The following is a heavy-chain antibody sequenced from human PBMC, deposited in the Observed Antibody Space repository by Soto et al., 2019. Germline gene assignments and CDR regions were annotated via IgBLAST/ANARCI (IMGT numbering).Heavy chain of an antibody. J-gene: IGHJ4*02. CDR3: ARVAYSSGYHY. CDR1: GYTFTSFD. D-gene: IGHD3-22*01. Sequence: QVQLLQSGTEVKEPGASVKVSCKASGYTFTSFDISWVRQAPGQGLEWVGWTTASNTNTNYAQKIQGRVTMTTDTSTATGYLELRSLRSDATAIYYCARVAYSSGYHYWGQGTLVTVSS. V-gene: IGHV1-18*04. CDR2: TTASNTNT.